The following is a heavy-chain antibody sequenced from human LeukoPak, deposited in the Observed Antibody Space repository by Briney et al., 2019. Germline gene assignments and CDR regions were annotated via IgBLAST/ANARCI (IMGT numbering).Heavy chain of an antibody. CDR1: GLTFSNAW. CDR2: ITTKSDGGTT. Sequence: KTGGSLRLSCAVSGLTFSNAWMTWVRQAPGKGLEWVGRITTKSDGGTTDYAAPVRDRFTITRDDSKSTLHLQMDSLKTEDTALYYCSTGIGTNDWWGQGTLVIVSS. V-gene: IGHV3-15*01. CDR3: STGIGTNDW. J-gene: IGHJ4*02. D-gene: IGHD1-1*01.